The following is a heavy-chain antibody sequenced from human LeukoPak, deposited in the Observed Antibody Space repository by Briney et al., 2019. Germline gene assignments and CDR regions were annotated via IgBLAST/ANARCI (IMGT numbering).Heavy chain of an antibody. J-gene: IGHJ4*02. V-gene: IGHV3-30*18. CDR2: ISYDGSNQ. Sequence: GGSLRLSCVASGFPLSTYGMHWVRQAPGKGLEWVALISYDGSNQYYRDSVKGRLTISRDNGENSVYLQMHSLRTEDTAVYYCANAHYWGQGTLVIVSS. CDR1: GFPLSTYG. CDR3: ANAHY.